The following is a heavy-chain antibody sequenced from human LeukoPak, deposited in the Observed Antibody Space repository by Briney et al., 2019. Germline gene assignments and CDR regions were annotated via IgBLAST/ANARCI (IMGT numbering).Heavy chain of an antibody. J-gene: IGHJ6*03. D-gene: IGHD2-2*01. V-gene: IGHV3-21*01. CDR1: GFTFSSYS. CDR3: ARDWGGYCSSTSCYSHMDV. CDR2: IVSSSVYI. Sequence: GGSLRLSCAVSGFTFSSYSLNWVRQAPGKGLEWVSSIVSSSVYISYADSVKGRFTISRDNAMNSLYLQMNSLRAEDTAVYYCARDWGGYCSSTSCYSHMDVWGKGTTVTVSS.